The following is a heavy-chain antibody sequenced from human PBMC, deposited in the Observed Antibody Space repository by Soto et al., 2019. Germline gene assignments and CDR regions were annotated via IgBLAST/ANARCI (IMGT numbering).Heavy chain of an antibody. CDR1: GFTFSSYA. CDR2: ISYDGSNK. V-gene: IGHV3-30-3*01. D-gene: IGHD7-27*01. Sequence: QVQLVESGGGVVQPGRSLRLSCAASGFTFSSYAMHWVRQAPGKGLEWVAVISYDGSNKYYADSVKGRFTISRDNSKNTLYLLMNSLRAEDTAVYYCARVWGSYWYFDLWGRGTLVTVSS. J-gene: IGHJ2*01. CDR3: ARVWGSYWYFDL.